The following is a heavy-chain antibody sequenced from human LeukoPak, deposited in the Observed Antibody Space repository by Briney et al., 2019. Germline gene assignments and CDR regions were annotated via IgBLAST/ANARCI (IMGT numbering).Heavy chain of an antibody. CDR2: IWYDGSNK. CDR1: GFTFSSYG. V-gene: IGHV3-33*01. CDR3: ARALLPYDSSGYYLNY. D-gene: IGHD3-22*01. Sequence: GSLRPSCAASGFTFSSYGMHWVRQAPGKGLEWVAVIWYDGSNKYYADSVKGRFTISRDNSKNTLYLQMNSLRAEDTAVYYCARALLPYDSSGYYLNYWGQGTLVTVSS. J-gene: IGHJ4*02.